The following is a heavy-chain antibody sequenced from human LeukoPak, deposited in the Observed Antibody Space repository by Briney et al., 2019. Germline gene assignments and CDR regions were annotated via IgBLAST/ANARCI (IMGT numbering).Heavy chain of an antibody. CDR1: GYSISNDYY. CDR3: ARLGSGWYGY. CDR2: IYYSGST. Sequence: SGTLSLTCTVSGYSISNDYYWGWIRQPPGKGLEWIGSIYYSGSTYYNPSLKSRVTISVDTSKNQFSLKVSSVTAADTAVYYCARLGSGWYGYWGQGTLVTVSS. D-gene: IGHD6-19*01. J-gene: IGHJ4*02. V-gene: IGHV4-38-2*02.